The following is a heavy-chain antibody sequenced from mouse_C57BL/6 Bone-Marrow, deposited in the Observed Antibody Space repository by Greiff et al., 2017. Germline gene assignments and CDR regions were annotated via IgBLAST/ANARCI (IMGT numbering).Heavy chain of an antibody. CDR2: IDPETGGT. J-gene: IGHJ4*01. CDR3: NYRNYYAMDY. D-gene: IGHD2-14*01. V-gene: IGHV1-15*01. Sequence: VQLQQSGAELVRPGASVTLSCKASGYTFTDYEMHWVKQTPVHGLEWIGAIDPETGGTAYNQKFKGKAILTADKSSSTAYMELRSLTSEDSAVYYCNYRNYYAMDYWGQGTSVTVSS. CDR1: GYTFTDYE.